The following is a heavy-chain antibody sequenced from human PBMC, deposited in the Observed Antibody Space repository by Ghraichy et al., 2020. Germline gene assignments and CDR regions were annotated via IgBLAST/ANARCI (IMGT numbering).Heavy chain of an antibody. Sequence: SVKVSCKASGGTFSSYAISWVRQAPGQGLEWMGGIIPIFGTANYAQKFQGRVTITADESTSTAYMELSSLRSEDTAVYYCARNTYYDILTGYYRPPYYYYYGMDVWGQGTTVTVSS. CDR1: GGTFSSYA. CDR3: ARNTYYDILTGYYRPPYYYYYGMDV. V-gene: IGHV1-69*13. CDR2: IIPIFGTA. J-gene: IGHJ6*02. D-gene: IGHD3-9*01.